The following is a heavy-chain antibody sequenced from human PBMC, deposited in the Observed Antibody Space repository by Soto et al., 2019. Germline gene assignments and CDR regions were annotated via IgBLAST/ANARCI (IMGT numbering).Heavy chain of an antibody. D-gene: IGHD3-10*01. Sequence: QVQLVESGGGVVQPGRSLRLSCAASGFTFSSHVMHWVRQAPGKGLEWMAVISYDGSKEYYADSVNGRFTISRDNSWNTVHLQMHSLRPEDTAVYYCARPRGIYYYYYGMDAWGQGTTVTVSS. V-gene: IGHV3-30-3*01. CDR1: GFTFSSHV. CDR2: ISYDGSKE. CDR3: ARPRGIYYYYYGMDA. J-gene: IGHJ6*02.